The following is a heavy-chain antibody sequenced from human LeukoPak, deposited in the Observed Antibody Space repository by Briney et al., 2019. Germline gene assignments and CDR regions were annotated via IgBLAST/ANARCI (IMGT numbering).Heavy chain of an antibody. V-gene: IGHV3-48*03. J-gene: IGHJ4*02. CDR3: AKESAVAGIVLGAPFDC. Sequence: PGGSLRLSCAASGFTFSSYEMNWVRQAPGKGLAWVSYISRSGSTIYYADSVKGRFTISRDNAKNSLYLQMNSLRAEDTAVYYCAKESAVAGIVLGAPFDCWGQGTLVTVSS. CDR1: GFTFSSYE. D-gene: IGHD6-19*01. CDR2: ISRSGSTI.